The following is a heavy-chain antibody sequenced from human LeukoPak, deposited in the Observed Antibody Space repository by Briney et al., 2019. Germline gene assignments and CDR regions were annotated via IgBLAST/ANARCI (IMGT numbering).Heavy chain of an antibody. CDR1: GGSISSYY. Sequence: SETLSLTCTVSGGSISSYYWSWIRQPAGKGLEWIGRIYTSGSTNYNPSLKSRVTMSVDTPKNQFSLKLSSVTAADTAVYYCARDRPRLAWFDPWGQGTLVTVSS. D-gene: IGHD5-12*01. CDR2: IYTSGST. J-gene: IGHJ5*02. V-gene: IGHV4-4*07. CDR3: ARDRPRLAWFDP.